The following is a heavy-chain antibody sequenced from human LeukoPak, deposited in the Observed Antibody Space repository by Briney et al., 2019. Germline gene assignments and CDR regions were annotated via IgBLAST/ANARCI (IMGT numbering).Heavy chain of an antibody. D-gene: IGHD6-19*01. CDR2: ISYDGSNK. J-gene: IGHJ4*02. CDR3: ANIGDSSGWAIDY. Sequence: GRSLRLSCAASGFTFSSHGMHWVRQAPGKGLEWVAVISYDGSNKYYADSVKGRFTISRDNSKNTLYLQMNSLRAEDTAVYYCANIGDSSGWAIDYWGQGTLVTVSS. V-gene: IGHV3-30*18. CDR1: GFTFSSHG.